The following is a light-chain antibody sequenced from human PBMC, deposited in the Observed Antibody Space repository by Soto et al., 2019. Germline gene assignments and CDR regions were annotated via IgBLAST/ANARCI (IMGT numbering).Light chain of an antibody. V-gene: IGKV4-1*01. Sequence: DIVMTQSPDSLAVSLGERATINCRSSQSVLYSSTNNNHLAWYQQKPGQPPKLLIYWASTRESGVPDRFSGSGYGTDFTLTISSLQAEDVAVYYCQQYYSIPWTFGRRTRVEI. J-gene: IGKJ1*01. CDR2: WAS. CDR1: QSVLYSSTNNNH. CDR3: QQYYSIPWT.